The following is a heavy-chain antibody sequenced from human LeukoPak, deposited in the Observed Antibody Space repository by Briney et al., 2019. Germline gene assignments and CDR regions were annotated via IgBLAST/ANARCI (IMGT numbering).Heavy chain of an antibody. CDR1: GGSFSGYY. V-gene: IGHV4-34*01. D-gene: IGHD6-13*01. J-gene: IGHJ4*02. Sequence: PSETLSLTCAVYGGSFSGYYWSWIRQPPGKGLEWIGEINHSGSTNYNPSLESRVTISVDTSKNQFSLKLSSVTAADTAVYYCARGLSAAPPGRYWGQGTLVTVSS. CDR2: INHSGST. CDR3: ARGLSAAPPGRY.